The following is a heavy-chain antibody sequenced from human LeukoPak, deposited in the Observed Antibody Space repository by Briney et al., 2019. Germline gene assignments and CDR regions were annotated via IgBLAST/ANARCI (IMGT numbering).Heavy chain of an antibody. J-gene: IGHJ6*03. CDR3: ARGGGMGYYYYYMDV. D-gene: IGHD1-26*01. Sequence: SSETLSLTCTVSGDSISSYYWSWIRQPPGKGLEWIGYIYYSGSTNYNPSLKSRVTISVDTSKNQFSLKLSSVTAADTAVYYCARGGGMGYYYYYMDVWGKGTTVTVSS. CDR2: IYYSGST. V-gene: IGHV4-59*01. CDR1: GDSISSYY.